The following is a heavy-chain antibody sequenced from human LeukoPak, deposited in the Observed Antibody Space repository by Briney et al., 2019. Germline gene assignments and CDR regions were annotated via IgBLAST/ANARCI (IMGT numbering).Heavy chain of an antibody. CDR1: GYTFTGYY. J-gene: IGHJ6*02. CDR3: ASSTTVTTSYYYYGMDV. Sequence: ASVKVSCKASGYTFTGYYMHWVRQAPGQGLEWMGWINPNSGGTNYAQKFQGRVTMTRDTSISTAYMELSRLRSDDTAVYYCASSTTVTTSYYYYGMDVWGQGTTGTVSS. CDR2: INPNSGGT. V-gene: IGHV1-2*02. D-gene: IGHD4-17*01.